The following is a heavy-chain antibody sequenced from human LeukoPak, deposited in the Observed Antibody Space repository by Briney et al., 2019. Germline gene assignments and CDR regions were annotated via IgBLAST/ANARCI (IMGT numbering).Heavy chain of an antibody. J-gene: IGHJ4*02. D-gene: IGHD3-22*01. CDR1: GFTFSSYG. Sequence: GGSLRLSCAASGFTFSSYGMHWVRQAPGKGLEWVAVISYDGSNKYYADSVKGRFTISRDNSKNTLYLQMNSLRAEDTAVYYCAQDSSGYAFDYWGQGTPVTVSS. V-gene: IGHV3-30*18. CDR3: AQDSSGYAFDY. CDR2: ISYDGSNK.